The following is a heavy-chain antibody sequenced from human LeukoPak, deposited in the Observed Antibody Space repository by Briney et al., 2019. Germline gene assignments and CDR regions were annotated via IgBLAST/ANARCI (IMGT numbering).Heavy chain of an antibody. J-gene: IGHJ4*02. Sequence: GRSLRLSCAASGFTFSSYAMHWVRQAPGKGLEWVAVISYDGSNKYYADSVKGRFTISRDNSKNTPYLQMNSLRAEDTAVYYCARGWGTYDSSGLIDYWGQGTLVTVSS. CDR3: ARGWGTYDSSGLIDY. CDR2: ISYDGSNK. D-gene: IGHD3-22*01. V-gene: IGHV3-30*04. CDR1: GFTFSSYA.